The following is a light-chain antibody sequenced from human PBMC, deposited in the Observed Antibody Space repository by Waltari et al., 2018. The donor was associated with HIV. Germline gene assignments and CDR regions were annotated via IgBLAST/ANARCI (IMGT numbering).Light chain of an antibody. J-gene: IGKJ1*01. CDR2: GAS. CDR3: QQYGSSPAWT. Sequence: VVLTQSPGTLSLRPGERATLSCRASRNVSSTYLAWYQQKPRQAPRLCIHGASGRAPGSPERFSGGGSGTDFTLAISRLGPEDFAVYYCQQYGSSPAWTFGQGTKVEI. CDR1: RNVSSTY. V-gene: IGKV3-20*01.